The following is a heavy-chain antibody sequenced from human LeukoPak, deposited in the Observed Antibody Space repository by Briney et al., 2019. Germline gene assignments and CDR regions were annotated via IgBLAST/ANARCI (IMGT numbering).Heavy chain of an antibody. CDR3: ARGDFWSGYYSGLFDP. CDR1: GYSISSGYY. Sequence: PSETLSLTCAVSGYSISSGYYWGWIRQPPGKGLEWIGSIYHSGSTYYNPSLKSRVTISVDTSKNQFSLKLSSVTAADTAVDYCARGDFWSGYYSGLFDPWGQGTLVTVSS. D-gene: IGHD3-3*01. V-gene: IGHV4-38-2*01. J-gene: IGHJ5*02. CDR2: IYHSGST.